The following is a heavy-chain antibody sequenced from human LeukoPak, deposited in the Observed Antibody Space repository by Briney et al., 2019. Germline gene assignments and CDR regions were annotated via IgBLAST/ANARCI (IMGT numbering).Heavy chain of an antibody. J-gene: IGHJ3*02. V-gene: IGHV4-4*07. CDR2: LSPTGSF. CDR1: GGSITSYS. CDR3: ARALGDNQAFDI. D-gene: IGHD2-21*01. Sequence: PSETLSLTCIVSGGSITSYSWSWIRQPAGKGLEWIGRLSPTGSFTYSPSLKSRVTMSVDTSKNHFSLKLNSVTAADTAVYYCARALGDNQAFDIWGQGTVVTVSS.